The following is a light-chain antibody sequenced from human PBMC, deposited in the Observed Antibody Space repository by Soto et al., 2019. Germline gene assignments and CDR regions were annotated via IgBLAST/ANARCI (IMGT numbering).Light chain of an antibody. CDR1: ESISSNY. V-gene: IGKV3-20*01. CDR2: SAS. Sequence: EIVLTQSPGTLSLSPGERATLSCRASESISSNYLAWYQQKPGQAPRLLIYSASSRATGIPDRFSGSGSGTDFTLTISRLVPEDFAVYYCQQYGSSRTFGQGTKLEIK. J-gene: IGKJ1*01. CDR3: QQYGSSRT.